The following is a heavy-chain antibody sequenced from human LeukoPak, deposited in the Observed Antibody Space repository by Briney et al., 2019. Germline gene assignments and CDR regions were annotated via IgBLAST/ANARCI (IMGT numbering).Heavy chain of an antibody. Sequence: GGSLRLSCAASGFTLNNYAMSWVRQAPGKGLEWVSSISSSSSYIYYADSVKGRFTISRDNAKNSLYLQMNSLRAEDTAVYYSARALAAAGNIYYYYMDVWGKGTTVTVSS. J-gene: IGHJ6*03. CDR3: ARALAAAGNIYYYYMDV. D-gene: IGHD6-13*01. CDR1: GFTLNNYA. V-gene: IGHV3-21*01. CDR2: ISSSSSYI.